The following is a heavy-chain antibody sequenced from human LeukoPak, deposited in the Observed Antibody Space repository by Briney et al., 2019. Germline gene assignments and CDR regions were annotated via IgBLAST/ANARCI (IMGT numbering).Heavy chain of an antibody. CDR1: GFTFSSYA. D-gene: IGHD6-13*01. V-gene: IGHV3-23*01. CDR3: AKDPYSSSWTHYFDY. CDR2: ISGSGGST. Sequence: PGGSLRLSCAASGFTFSSYAMSWVRQAPGKGLEWVSAISGSGGSTYYADSVKGRFTISRDNSENTLYLQMNSLRAEDTAVYYCAKDPYSSSWTHYFDYWGQGTLVTVSS. J-gene: IGHJ4*02.